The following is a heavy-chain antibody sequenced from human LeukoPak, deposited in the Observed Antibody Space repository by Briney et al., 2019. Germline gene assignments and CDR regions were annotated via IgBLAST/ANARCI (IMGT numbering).Heavy chain of an antibody. J-gene: IGHJ4*02. D-gene: IGHD3-9*01. CDR3: AKDNEITYYDILTGLWYFDY. CDR1: GFTFSSYA. CDR2: ISGSGGST. Sequence: GGSLRLSCAASGFTFSSYAMRWVRQAPGKGVEWVSDISGSGGSTYYADSVKGRFTISRDNSKNTLYVQMNSLRDEDTAVYYCAKDNEITYYDILTGLWYFDYWGQGTLVTVSS. V-gene: IGHV3-23*01.